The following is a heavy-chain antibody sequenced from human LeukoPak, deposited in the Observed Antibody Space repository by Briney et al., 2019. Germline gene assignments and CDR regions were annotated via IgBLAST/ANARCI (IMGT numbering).Heavy chain of an antibody. Sequence: GGSLRLSCAASGFTFSSYAMSWVRQAPGKGLEWVSAISGSGGSTYYADSVKGRFTISRDNSKNTLYLQMNSLRAEDTAVHYCARDSVRYCSGGSCYPGYWGQGTLVTVSS. J-gene: IGHJ4*02. D-gene: IGHD2-15*01. CDR1: GFTFSSYA. V-gene: IGHV3-23*01. CDR2: ISGSGGST. CDR3: ARDSVRYCSGGSCYPGY.